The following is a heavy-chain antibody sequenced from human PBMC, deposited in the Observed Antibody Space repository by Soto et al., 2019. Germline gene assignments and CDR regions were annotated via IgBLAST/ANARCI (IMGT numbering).Heavy chain of an antibody. CDR2: ISYDGSNK. D-gene: IGHD1-26*01. CDR3: ARAELIYYYGMDV. CDR1: GFTFSSYA. J-gene: IGHJ6*02. V-gene: IGHV3-30-3*01. Sequence: GGSLRLPCAASGFTFSSYAMHWVRQAPGKGLEWVAVISYDGSNKYYADSVKGRFTISRDNSKNTLYLQMNSLRAEDTAVYYCARAELIYYYGMDVWGQGTTVTVSS.